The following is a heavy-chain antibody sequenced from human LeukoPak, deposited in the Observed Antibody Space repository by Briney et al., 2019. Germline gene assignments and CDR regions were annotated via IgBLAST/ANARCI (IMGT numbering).Heavy chain of an antibody. CDR3: ARDAPDGGVSKFDY. Sequence: GASAKVSCKTSGYTFTQFAINWMRQAPGQGLEWMGWINIYTGNPTYAQGFTGRFVFSLDTSVSTAYLQISSLKAEDTAVYYCARDAPDGGVSKFDYWGQGTLVTVSS. CDR2: INIYTGNP. CDR1: GYTFTQFA. J-gene: IGHJ4*02. D-gene: IGHD3-3*01. V-gene: IGHV7-4-1*02.